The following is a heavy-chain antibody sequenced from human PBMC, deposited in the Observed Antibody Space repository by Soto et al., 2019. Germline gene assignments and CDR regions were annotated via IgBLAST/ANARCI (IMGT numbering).Heavy chain of an antibody. D-gene: IGHD3-9*01. V-gene: IGHV3-48*03. CDR1: GFTFSSFE. Sequence: PGGSLRLSCAASGFTFSSFEMNWVRQAPGKGLEWVSYISSSGSTIYYADSVKGRFTISRDHAKNSPYLQMNSLRAEDTAVYYCARDQLRYFDWLPRPYYYGMDVWGQGTTVTVSS. CDR2: ISSSGSTI. J-gene: IGHJ6*02. CDR3: ARDQLRYFDWLPRPYYYGMDV.